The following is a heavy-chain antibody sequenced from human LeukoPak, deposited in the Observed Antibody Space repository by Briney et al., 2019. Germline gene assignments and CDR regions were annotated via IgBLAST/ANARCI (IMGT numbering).Heavy chain of an antibody. CDR3: ARTPFSSAWYALAWYFDL. V-gene: IGHV4-59*01. J-gene: IGHJ2*01. CDR2: IYYSGST. Sequence: PSETLSLTCTVSGGSIRSYYWSWIRQPPGKGLEWIGYIYYSGSTNYNPSLKSRVTISVDTSKNQFSLKLRSVTAADTAVYYCARTPFSSAWYALAWYFDLWGRGTLVTVSS. D-gene: IGHD6-19*01. CDR1: GGSIRSYY.